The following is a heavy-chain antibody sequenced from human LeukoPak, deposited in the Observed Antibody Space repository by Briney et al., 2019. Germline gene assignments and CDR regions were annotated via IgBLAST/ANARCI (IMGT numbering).Heavy chain of an antibody. J-gene: IGHJ4*02. CDR2: ISSSSSYI. CDR3: VRGLTIFGVVTPFDC. Sequence: GGSLRLSCAASGFTFSSYSMNWVRQAPGKGLEWVSSISSSSSYIYYADSVKGRFTISRDNAKNSLYLQMNSLRAEDTAVYYCVRGLTIFGVVTPFDCWGQGTLVTVSS. V-gene: IGHV3-21*01. CDR1: GFTFSSYS. D-gene: IGHD3-3*01.